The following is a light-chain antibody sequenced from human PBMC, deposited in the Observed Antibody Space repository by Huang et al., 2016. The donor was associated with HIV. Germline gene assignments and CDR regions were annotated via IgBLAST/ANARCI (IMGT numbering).Light chain of an antibody. J-gene: IGKJ3*01. Sequence: MTQSPAILYLSPGPGATLPCRSSQSFSTNLAWYQQKPGQPPRLLIYDASTRATGNSARCRDSGSGTEFTLTISSLQSEDFAVYFCHQYSDWPITFGPGTTVDLK. CDR3: HQYSDWPIT. CDR1: QSFSTN. CDR2: DAS. V-gene: IGKV3-15*01.